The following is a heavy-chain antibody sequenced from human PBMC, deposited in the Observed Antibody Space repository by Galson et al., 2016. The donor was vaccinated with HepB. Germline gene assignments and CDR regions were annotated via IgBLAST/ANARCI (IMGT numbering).Heavy chain of an antibody. CDR3: AREEGRGYCTGGSCLLKDGFDI. CDR2: ISSTSSYI. V-gene: IGHV3-21*05. D-gene: IGHD2-15*01. J-gene: IGHJ3*02. Sequence: SLRLSCAASGFTFSRYGMNWVRQAPGKGLEWLSYISSTSSYIYYADSVKGRLTISRDNAKNSLYLQMNSLRADDTAVYYCAREEGRGYCTGGSCLLKDGFDIWGQGTLVTVSA. CDR1: GFTFSRYG.